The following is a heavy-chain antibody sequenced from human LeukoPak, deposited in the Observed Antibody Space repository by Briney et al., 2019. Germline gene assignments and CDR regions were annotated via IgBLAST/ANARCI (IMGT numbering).Heavy chain of an antibody. CDR2: IFPGNSDT. D-gene: IGHD5-18*01. Sequence: GESLKISCEGSGYSFPSYWIGWARQMPGKGLEWMAIIFPGNSDTIYRPSLQGQVTISADKSISTAYLHWRGLKASDTAMYFCVRHNNYALDYWGQGTLVTVSS. V-gene: IGHV5-51*01. CDR3: VRHNNYALDY. CDR1: GYSFPSYW. J-gene: IGHJ4*02.